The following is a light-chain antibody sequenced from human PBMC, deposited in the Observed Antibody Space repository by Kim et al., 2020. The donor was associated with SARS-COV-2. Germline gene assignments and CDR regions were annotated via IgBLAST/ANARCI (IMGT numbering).Light chain of an antibody. CDR1: SSNIGINT. CDR2: SND. J-gene: IGLJ1*01. CDR3: AAWEDSLGGVV. V-gene: IGLV1-44*01. Sequence: QSVLTQPPSASGTPGQRVTISCSGSSSNIGINTVNWYQQVAGTVPKLLIHSNDQRPSEVPDRFSGSKSGTSASLAISGLQSEDEADYYCAAWEDSLGGVVFGTGTKVTVL.